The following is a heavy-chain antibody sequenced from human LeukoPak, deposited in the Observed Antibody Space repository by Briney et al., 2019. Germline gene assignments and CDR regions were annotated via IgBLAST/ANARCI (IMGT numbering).Heavy chain of an antibody. CDR2: LSKSGNT. J-gene: IGHJ3*02. CDR1: GGSISSYY. V-gene: IGHV4-59*01. CDR3: ARARYVSSFYDFDI. D-gene: IGHD3-9*01. Sequence: SETLSLTCTVSGGSISSYYWSWIRLPPGKGLEWIGSLSKSGNTNYSPSLKSRVTIFGDTSKNQFLLKLSSVTAADTAMYYCARARYVSSFYDFDIWGQGTLVTVSS.